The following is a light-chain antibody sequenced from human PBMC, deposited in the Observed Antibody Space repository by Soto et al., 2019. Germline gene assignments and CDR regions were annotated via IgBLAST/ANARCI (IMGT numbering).Light chain of an antibody. CDR1: QGISSW. CDR3: QQAYSFPIT. CDR2: AAS. J-gene: IGKJ5*01. Sequence: DIQMTQSPSSVSASVGDRVTITCRASQGISSWLAWYQQKPGKAPKFLIYAASTLQSGVPSRFSGSASGTEFSLTISNLQHEDFATYYCQQAYSFPITFGQGTRLEIK. V-gene: IGKV1-12*01.